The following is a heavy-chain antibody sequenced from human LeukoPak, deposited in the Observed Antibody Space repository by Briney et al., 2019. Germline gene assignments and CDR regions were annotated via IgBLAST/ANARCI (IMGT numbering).Heavy chain of an antibody. D-gene: IGHD6-13*01. Sequence: SETLSLTCAVYGGSFSGYYWRGLRQPPGKGLEWVGEINHSGSTNYNPSLNSPVTLSVDTSTNHFSLKLSSVTAAAAAVYYCARGRRGGYSSSYVRRWFDPWGQGTLVTVSS. J-gene: IGHJ5*02. CDR3: ARGRRGGYSSSYVRRWFDP. V-gene: IGHV4-34*01. CDR2: INHSGST. CDR1: GGSFSGYY.